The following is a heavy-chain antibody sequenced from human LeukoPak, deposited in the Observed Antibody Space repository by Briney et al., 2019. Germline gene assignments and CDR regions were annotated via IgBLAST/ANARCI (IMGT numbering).Heavy chain of an antibody. CDR2: IDNSGEST. J-gene: IGHJ4*02. CDR1: GFTLSGYA. Sequence: GGSLRLSCADSGFTLSGYAMSWVRQAPGKGLEWVSIIDNSGESTYYADSVKGRFTISRDNSKNILYLQMNSLRAEDTALYYCAKSRGSGTYEAIDYWGQGTLATVSS. V-gene: IGHV3-23*01. CDR3: AKSRGSGTYEAIDY. D-gene: IGHD3-10*01.